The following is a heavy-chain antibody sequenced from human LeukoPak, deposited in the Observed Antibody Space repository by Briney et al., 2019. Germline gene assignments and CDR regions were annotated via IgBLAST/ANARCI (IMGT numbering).Heavy chain of an antibody. V-gene: IGHV3-30*03. CDR1: GFTFSSYG. Sequence: PGGSLRLSCAASGFTFSSYGMHWVRQAPGKGLEWVAVISYDGSNKYYADSVKGRFTISRDNSKNTLYLQMNSLRAEYTAVYYCASGLDYWGQGTLVTVSS. CDR2: ISYDGSNK. J-gene: IGHJ4*02. D-gene: IGHD1-14*01. CDR3: ASGLDY.